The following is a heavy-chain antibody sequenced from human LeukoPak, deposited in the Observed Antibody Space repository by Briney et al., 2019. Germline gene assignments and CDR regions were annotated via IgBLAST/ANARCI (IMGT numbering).Heavy chain of an antibody. J-gene: IGHJ4*02. V-gene: IGHV4-39*07. CDR2: IYYSGNT. Sequence: SETLSLTCTVSGGSIRSPTYYWGWIRQPPGKGLEWIGSIYYSGNTYYNPSLMSRDTISVDTSKNQFSLNLSSVTAADTAVYFCARAPHFFDISGSRYYFDYWGQGTLVTVSS. CDR1: GGSIRSPTYY. D-gene: IGHD3-22*01. CDR3: ARAPHFFDISGSRYYFDY.